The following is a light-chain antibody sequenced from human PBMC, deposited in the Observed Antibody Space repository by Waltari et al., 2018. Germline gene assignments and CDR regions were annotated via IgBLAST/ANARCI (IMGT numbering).Light chain of an antibody. CDR3: QTWGTGIWV. V-gene: IGLV4-69*01. Sequence: QLVLTQSPSASASLGASVKLTCTLSSGHSSSAIAWHQQQPEKGPRYLMKLNGDGSHTKGYGIPDRFSGSSSWADRYLTISSLQSEDEADYYCQTWGTGIWVFGGGTKLTVL. CDR1: SGHSSSA. J-gene: IGLJ3*02. CDR2: LNGDGSH.